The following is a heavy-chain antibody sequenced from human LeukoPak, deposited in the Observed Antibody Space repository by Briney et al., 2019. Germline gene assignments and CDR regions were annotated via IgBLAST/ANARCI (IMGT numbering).Heavy chain of an antibody. CDR2: ISSSGSTI. V-gene: IGHV3-11*01. CDR3: ARDRSLGYGSHWYFDL. D-gene: IGHD5-18*01. CDR1: GFTFSDYY. Sequence: GGSLRLSCAASGFTFSDYYMSWIRQAPGKGLEWVSYISSSGSTIYYADSLKGRFTISRDNAKNSLYLQMNSLRAEDTAVYYCARDRSLGYGSHWYFDLWGRGTLVTVSS. J-gene: IGHJ2*01.